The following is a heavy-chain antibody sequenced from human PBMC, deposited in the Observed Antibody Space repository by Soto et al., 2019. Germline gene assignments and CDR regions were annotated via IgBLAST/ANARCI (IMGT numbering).Heavy chain of an antibody. CDR1: GFSFRDYG. CDR2: IIGDGDTT. Sequence: EVQLLEAGGGLVQPGGSLRLSCAASGFSFRDYGVSWVRQAPGKGLEWLSAIIGDGDTTYYADSVRGRFTISRDNSKNTLYLQLNDLGAEDTAIYYCAKDYDYGDSLPFDYWGPGTLVTVSS. CDR3: AKDYDYGDSLPFDY. D-gene: IGHD4-17*01. J-gene: IGHJ4*02. V-gene: IGHV3-23*01.